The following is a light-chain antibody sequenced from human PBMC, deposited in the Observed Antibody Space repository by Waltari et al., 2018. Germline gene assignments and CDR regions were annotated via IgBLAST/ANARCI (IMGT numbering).Light chain of an antibody. Sequence: QSALTQPASVSGSPGQSITISCVGTSNDVGGYEYVSWYQLHPGKAPKLMIRDVDDRPSGVSDGFVGSKSGTSASLAITGLQADDEADYYCQSYDNSLSSPWVFGGGTKLTVL. J-gene: IGLJ3*02. CDR2: DVD. CDR1: SNDVGGYEY. V-gene: IGLV2-14*03. CDR3: QSYDNSLSSPWV.